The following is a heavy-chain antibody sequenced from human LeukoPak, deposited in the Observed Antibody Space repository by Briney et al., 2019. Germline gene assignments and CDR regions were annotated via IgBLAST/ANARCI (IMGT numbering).Heavy chain of an antibody. CDR2: INPNSGGT. Sequence: ASVKVSCKASGYTFTGYYMHWVRQAPGQGLEWMGRINPNSGGTNYAQKFQGRVTMTRDTSISTAYVELSRLRSDDTAVYYCARSGSYYTAFDIWGQGTMVTVSS. CDR3: ARSGSYYTAFDI. D-gene: IGHD1-26*01. V-gene: IGHV1-2*06. CDR1: GYTFTGYY. J-gene: IGHJ3*02.